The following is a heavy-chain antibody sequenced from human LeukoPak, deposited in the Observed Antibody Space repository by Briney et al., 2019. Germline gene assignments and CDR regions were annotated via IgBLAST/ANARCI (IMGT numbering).Heavy chain of an antibody. CDR1: GGTFSSYA. J-gene: IGHJ6*03. D-gene: IGHD3-3*01. CDR3: AREFFDVVSNYFYYYMDV. Sequence: ASVKVSCKASGGTFSSYAISWVRQAPGQGLEWMGGIIPIFGTANYAQKFQGRVTITTDESTSTAYMELSSLRSEDTAVYYCAREFFDVVSNYFYYYMDVWGKGTSVTVSS. V-gene: IGHV1-69*05. CDR2: IIPIFGTA.